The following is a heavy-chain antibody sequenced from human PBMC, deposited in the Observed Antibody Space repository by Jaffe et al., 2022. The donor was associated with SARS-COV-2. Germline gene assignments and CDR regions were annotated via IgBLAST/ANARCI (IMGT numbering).Heavy chain of an antibody. V-gene: IGHV3-72*01. CDR1: GFTFSDHH. CDR3: ARDSMMYGFDY. CDR2: SRKKGKNYAT. Sequence: EVQLVESGGGLVQPGGSLRLSCAASGFTFSDHHMDWVRQAPGKGLEWVGRSRKKGKNYATEYAASVKGRFTISRDDSKTSLYLQMNSLKTEDTAAYYCARDSMMYGFDYWGLGTLVTVSS. J-gene: IGHJ4*02. D-gene: IGHD3-16*01.